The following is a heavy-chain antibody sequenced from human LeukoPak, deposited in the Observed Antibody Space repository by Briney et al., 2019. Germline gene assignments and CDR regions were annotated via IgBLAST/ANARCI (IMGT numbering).Heavy chain of an antibody. CDR1: GYTFTGYY. CDR2: INPNSGGT. J-gene: IGHJ6*02. V-gene: IGHV1-2*06. Sequence: ASVKVSCKASGYTFTGYYMHWVRQAPGQGLEWMGRINPNSGGTNYAQKFQGRVTMTRDTSISTAYMELSRLRSDDTAVYYCARRFVAVDRTFQGMDVWGQGTTVTVSS. D-gene: IGHD6-19*01. CDR3: ARRFVAVDRTFQGMDV.